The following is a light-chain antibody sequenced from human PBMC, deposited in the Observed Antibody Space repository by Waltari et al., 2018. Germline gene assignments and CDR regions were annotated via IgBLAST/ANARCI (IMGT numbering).Light chain of an antibody. V-gene: IGKV1-9*01. CDR2: ASS. Sequence: DIQFTQSPSFLSASIGNRVTITCRAGQGISNFLAWYQQKSGKAPKVLIYASSTVQSGVPSRFSGSGAGTEFTLTISRLQPEDFATYDCQQLNSDAWKFGQGTKVEIK. CDR1: QGISNF. CDR3: QQLNSDAWK. J-gene: IGKJ1*01.